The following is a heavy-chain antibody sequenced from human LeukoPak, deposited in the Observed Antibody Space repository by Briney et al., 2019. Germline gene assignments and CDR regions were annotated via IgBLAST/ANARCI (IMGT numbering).Heavy chain of an antibody. CDR2: IYYSGST. CDR1: GGSISSGGYY. V-gene: IGHV4-31*03. CDR3: AVTMVRGVIKYYFDY. D-gene: IGHD3-10*01. Sequence: SETLSLTCTVSGGSISSGGYYWSWIRQHPGKGLEWIGYIYYSGSTYYNPSLKSRVTISVDTSKNQFSLKLSSVTAADTAVYYCAVTMVRGVIKYYFDYWGQGTLVTVSS. J-gene: IGHJ4*02.